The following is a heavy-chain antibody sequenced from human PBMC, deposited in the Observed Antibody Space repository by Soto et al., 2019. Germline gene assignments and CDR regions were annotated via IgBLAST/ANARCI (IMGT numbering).Heavy chain of an antibody. D-gene: IGHD6-25*01. CDR3: ARDLGSARAFDI. CDR1: GFAVSSNY. Sequence: GGSLRLSCAASGFAVSSNYMSWVRQAPGKGLEWVSVIYSGGSTYYADSVKGRFTISRDNSKNTLYLQMNSLRAEDTAVYYCARDLGSARAFDIWGQGTMVTVSS. CDR2: IYSGGST. V-gene: IGHV3-53*01. J-gene: IGHJ3*02.